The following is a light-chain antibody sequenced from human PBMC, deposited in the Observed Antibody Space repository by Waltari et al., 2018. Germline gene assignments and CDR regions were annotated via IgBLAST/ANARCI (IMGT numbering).Light chain of an antibody. V-gene: IGLV1-40*01. J-gene: IGLJ2*01. Sequence: YQQFPGTAPKLLMYLNSIRPSGVPARFSGSKSGNSASLAITGLQAEDEADYYCQSYDITLTASVFGGGTKLTVL. CDR3: QSYDITLTASV. CDR2: LNS.